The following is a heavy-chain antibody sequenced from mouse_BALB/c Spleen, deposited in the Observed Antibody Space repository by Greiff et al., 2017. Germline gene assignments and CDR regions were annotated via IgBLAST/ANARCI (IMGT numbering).Heavy chain of an antibody. CDR2: IVPSDSET. V-gene: IGHV1-61*01. Sequence: QVQLQQPGAELVRPGASLKLSCKASGYTFTSYCMNWVKQRPGQGLEWIGLIVPSDSETHYNQMFKDKATLTVDKSTNTAYMQLSSLTSEDTAVYCCAREGDCGYRFAYWGQGTLVTVSA. D-gene: IGHD1-2*01. J-gene: IGHJ3*01. CDR1: GYTFTSYC. CDR3: AREGDCGYRFAY.